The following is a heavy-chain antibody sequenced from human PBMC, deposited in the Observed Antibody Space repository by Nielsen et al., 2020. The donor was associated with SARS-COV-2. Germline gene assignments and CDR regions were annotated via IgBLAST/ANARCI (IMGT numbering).Heavy chain of an antibody. J-gene: IGHJ5*02. V-gene: IGHV3-53*01. CDR2: IYSGGST. CDR3: ARDYGDYWFDP. D-gene: IGHD4-17*01. CDR1: GFTVSSNY. Sequence: GGSLRLSCAASGFTVSSNYMSWVRQAPGKGLEWVSVIYSGGSTYYADSVKGRFTISRDNSKNTLYLQMNSLRAEDTAVYYCARDYGDYWFDPWGQGTLVTVSS.